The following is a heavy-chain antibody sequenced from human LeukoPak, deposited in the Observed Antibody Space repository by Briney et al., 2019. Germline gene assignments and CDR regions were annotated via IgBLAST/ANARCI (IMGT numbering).Heavy chain of an antibody. CDR2: IYYSGST. J-gene: IGHJ4*02. Sequence: PSETLSLTCTVSGGSISSYYWSWIRQPPGKGLEWIGYIYYSGSTNYNPSLKSRVTISVDTSKNQFSLKLSSVTAADTAVYYCARGVGYDSSGYIFWGQGTLVTVSS. D-gene: IGHD3-22*01. V-gene: IGHV4-59*01. CDR3: ARGVGYDSSGYIF. CDR1: GGSISSYY.